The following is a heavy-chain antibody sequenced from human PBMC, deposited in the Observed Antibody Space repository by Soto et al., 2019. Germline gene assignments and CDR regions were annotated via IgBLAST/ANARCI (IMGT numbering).Heavy chain of an antibody. D-gene: IGHD2-15*01. CDR3: ARQGAYCSGGSCHGFDWFDP. CDR1: GFTFSSYS. Sequence: GGSLRLSCAASGFTFSSYSMNWVRQAPGKGREWVSYISSSNTMQYADSVKDRFTISRDTAKNSSYLQMNSLRAEDTAVYYCARQGAYCSGGSCHGFDWFDPWGKGTLVTVSS. V-gene: IGHV3-48*01. CDR2: ISSSNTM. J-gene: IGHJ5*02.